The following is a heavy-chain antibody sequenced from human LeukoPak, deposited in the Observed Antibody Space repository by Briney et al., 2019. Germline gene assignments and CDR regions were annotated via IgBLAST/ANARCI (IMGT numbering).Heavy chain of an antibody. J-gene: IGHJ3*02. V-gene: IGHV4-4*07. D-gene: IGHD3-22*01. CDR1: GSSISSYY. Sequence: PSETLSLTCTVSGSSISSYYWSWIGQPAGKGLEWIGRIYTSGTTSYNPSLKSRVTMSLDTAKNQFSLKLGSVTAAETAVYYCARGGITMMVGAFDIWGQGTMVTVSS. CDR2: IYTSGTT. CDR3: ARGGITMMVGAFDI.